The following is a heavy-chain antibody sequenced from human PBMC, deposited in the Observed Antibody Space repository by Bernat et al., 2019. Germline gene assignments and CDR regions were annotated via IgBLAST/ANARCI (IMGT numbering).Heavy chain of an antibody. CDR2: TRNKANSYTT. J-gene: IGHJ3*02. CDR1: GFTFSDHY. CDR3: AKFLLSGMTWGAFDI. V-gene: IGHV3-72*01. Sequence: EVQLVESGGGLVQPGGSLRLSCAASGFTFSDHYMDWVRQAPGKGLEWVGRTRNKANSYTTEYAASVKGRFTISRDDSKNSLYLQMNSLRAEDTAVYYCAKFLLSGMTWGAFDIWGQGTMVTVSS. D-gene: IGHD3-9*01.